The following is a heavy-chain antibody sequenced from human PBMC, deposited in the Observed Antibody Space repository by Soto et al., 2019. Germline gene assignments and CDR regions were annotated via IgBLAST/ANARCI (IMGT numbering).Heavy chain of an antibody. J-gene: IGHJ4*02. CDR1: GYRFTNSW. V-gene: IGHV5-51*01. CDR3: ARHGTISSRRNHVDY. Sequence: EVQLVQSGAEVKEPGESLKLYCKGSGYRFTNSWIGWVRQMPGKGPELMGIIWPGDSDTRYSPSFQGQVTLSADKSISTADLQWSSLKASDTAMYYGARHGTISSRRNHVDYWGQGTLVTVSS. CDR2: IWPGDSDT. D-gene: IGHD1-26*01.